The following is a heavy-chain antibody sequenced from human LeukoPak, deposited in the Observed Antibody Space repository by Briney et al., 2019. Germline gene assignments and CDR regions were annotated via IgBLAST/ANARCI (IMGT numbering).Heavy chain of an antibody. V-gene: IGHV1-46*01. D-gene: IGHD4-23*01. CDR2: INPRGTST. J-gene: IGHJ5*02. CDR1: GYTFTRHY. Sequence: ASVKASCKASGYTFTRHYMHWVRQAPGQGLEWMGVINPRGTSTIYAEKFQGRIILTRDMSSTTDYMELSSLKSDDTAVYYCARDNSMDERGWWFDPWGQGTLVTVSS. CDR3: ARDNSMDERGWWFDP.